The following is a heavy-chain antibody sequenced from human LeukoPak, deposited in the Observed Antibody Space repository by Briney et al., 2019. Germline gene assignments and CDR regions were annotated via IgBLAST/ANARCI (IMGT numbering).Heavy chain of an antibody. J-gene: IGHJ4*02. V-gene: IGHV1-46*01. CDR2: INPSGGST. D-gene: IGHD6-13*01. Sequence: ASVKVSCKASGYTFTSYYMHWVRQAPGQGLECMGIINPSGGSTSYAQKFQGRVTMTRDTSTSTVYMELSSLRSEDTAVYYCIAAAGTSDDYWGQGTLVTVSS. CDR1: GYTFTSYY. CDR3: IAAAGTSDDY.